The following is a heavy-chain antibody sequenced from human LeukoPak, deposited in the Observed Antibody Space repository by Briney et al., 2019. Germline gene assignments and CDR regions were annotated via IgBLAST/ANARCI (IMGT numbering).Heavy chain of an antibody. D-gene: IGHD2-2*01. CDR2: INPSGNT. CDR3: ARHLGPLRGPAARSRAGMDV. V-gene: IGHV4-34*01. J-gene: IGHJ6*02. CDR1: GGSFRDYY. Sequence: SETLSLTCDVYGGSFRDYYWSWIRQPPGKGLEWIGEINPSGNTNYNPSLKSRVTISVDTSKNQFSLKLSSVTAADTAVYYCARHLGPLRGPAARSRAGMDVWGQGTTVTVSS.